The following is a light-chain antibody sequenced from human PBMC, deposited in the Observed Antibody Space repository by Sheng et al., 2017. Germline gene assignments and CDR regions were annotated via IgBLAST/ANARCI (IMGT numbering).Light chain of an antibody. V-gene: IGKV1-39*01. J-gene: IGKJ1*01. CDR2: AAS. CDR1: QSISSY. CDR3: QQSYSTPWT. Sequence: DIQMTQSPASLSASVGDRVTITCRASQSISSYLNWYQQKPGKAPKLLIYAASNLQGGVPSRFSGSGSGTDFTLTISSLQPEDFATYFCQQSYSTPWTFGQGTKVEI.